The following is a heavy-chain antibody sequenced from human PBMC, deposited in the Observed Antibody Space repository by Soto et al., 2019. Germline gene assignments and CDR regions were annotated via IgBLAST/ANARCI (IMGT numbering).Heavy chain of an antibody. CDR2: IFFTGAT. V-gene: IGHV4-61*01. J-gene: IGHJ6*02. CDR1: GDSVTFGHHY. D-gene: IGHD3-10*01. Sequence: QVHLQESGPGLVKPSGTLSLICIVSGDSVTFGHHYWSWIRQPPGKGLEWIGHIFFTGATNYSPSLKSRVTMSVDSSKSQFSLNLTSVTAADSAIYYRARARPDSAGSSLGRRLDVWGQGTTVTVSS. CDR3: ARARPDSAGSSLGRRLDV.